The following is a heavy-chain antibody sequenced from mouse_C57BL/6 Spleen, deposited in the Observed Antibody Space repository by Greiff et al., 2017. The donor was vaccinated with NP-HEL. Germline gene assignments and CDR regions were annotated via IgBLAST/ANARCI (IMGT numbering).Heavy chain of an antibody. V-gene: IGHV1-80*01. J-gene: IGHJ3*01. D-gene: IGHD2-1*01. CDR2: IYPGDGDT. Sequence: QVQLKDSGAELVKPGASVKISCKASGYAFSSYWMNWVKQRPGKGLEWIGQIYPGDGDTNYNGKFKGKATLTADKSSSTAYMQLSSLTSEDSAVYFCARSRDYGNYGFAYWGQGTLVTVSA. CDR1: GYAFSSYW. CDR3: ARSRDYGNYGFAY.